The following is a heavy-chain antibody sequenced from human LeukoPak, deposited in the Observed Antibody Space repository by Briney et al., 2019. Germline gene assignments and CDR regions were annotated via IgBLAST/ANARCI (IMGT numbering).Heavy chain of an antibody. CDR2: ISGSGSNT. Sequence: GGSLRLSCAASGFTFSSYGMHWVRQAPGKGLEWVLGISGSGSNTYYADSVKGRLTSSRDSSKKTVYLQMNSLRAEDTAVYYCAKDPWDTAMVTVDAFDIWGQGTMVTVSS. D-gene: IGHD5-18*01. CDR1: GFTFSSYG. J-gene: IGHJ3*02. CDR3: AKDPWDTAMVTVDAFDI. V-gene: IGHV3-23*01.